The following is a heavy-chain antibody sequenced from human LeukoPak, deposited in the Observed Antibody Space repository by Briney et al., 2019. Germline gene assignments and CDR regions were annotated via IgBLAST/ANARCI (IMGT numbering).Heavy chain of an antibody. V-gene: IGHV3-33*01. D-gene: IGHD4-17*01. J-gene: IGHJ4*02. CDR3: ARDSGALTTVTTSRLYDY. CDR1: GFTFSSYG. Sequence: GGSLRLSCAASGFTFSSYGMHWVRQAPGKGLEWVAVIWYDGSNKYYADSVKGRFTISRDNSKNTLYLQMNSLRAEDTAVYYCARDSGALTTVTTSRLYDYWGQGTLVTVSS. CDR2: IWYDGSNK.